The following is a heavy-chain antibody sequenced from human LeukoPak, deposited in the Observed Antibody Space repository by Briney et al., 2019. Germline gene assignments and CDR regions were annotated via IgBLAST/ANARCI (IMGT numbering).Heavy chain of an antibody. CDR3: ARDGAPIAVAGTFDY. D-gene: IGHD6-19*01. CDR2: IWYDGSNK. CDR1: GFTFSSYG. V-gene: IGHV3-33*01. Sequence: GGSLRLSCAASGFTFSSYGIHWVRQAPGEGLEWVAVIWYDGSNKYYADSVKGRFTISRDNSKNTLYLQMNSLRAEDTAVYYCARDGAPIAVAGTFDYWGQGTLVPVSS. J-gene: IGHJ4*02.